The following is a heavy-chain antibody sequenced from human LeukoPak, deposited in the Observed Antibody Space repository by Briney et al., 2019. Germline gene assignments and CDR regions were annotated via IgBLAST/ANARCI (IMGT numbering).Heavy chain of an antibody. J-gene: IGHJ4*02. Sequence: PGGSLRLSCAASGFTVSSIYMSWVRQAPGKGLEWVSVIYGGGTTYYAESVKGRFAISRDNSKNISYLQMNSLRAEDTAIYYYAKGFDGYFSLKFDYWGQGNLVTVSS. V-gene: IGHV3-66*01. CDR1: GFTVSSIY. CDR3: AKGFDGYFSLKFDY. D-gene: IGHD4-17*01. CDR2: IYGGGTT.